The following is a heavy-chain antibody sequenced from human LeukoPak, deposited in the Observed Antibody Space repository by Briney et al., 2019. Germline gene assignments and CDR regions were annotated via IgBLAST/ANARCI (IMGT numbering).Heavy chain of an antibody. CDR2: VNHSGST. CDR3: AGFLEWLLAIDY. Sequence: SETLSLTCAVYGGSFSGYYWSWIRQPPGKGLEWIGEVNHSGSTNYNPSLKSRVTISVDTSKNQFSLKLSSVTAADTAVYYCAGFLEWLLAIDYWGQGTLVTVSS. D-gene: IGHD3-3*01. V-gene: IGHV4-34*01. CDR1: GGSFSGYY. J-gene: IGHJ4*02.